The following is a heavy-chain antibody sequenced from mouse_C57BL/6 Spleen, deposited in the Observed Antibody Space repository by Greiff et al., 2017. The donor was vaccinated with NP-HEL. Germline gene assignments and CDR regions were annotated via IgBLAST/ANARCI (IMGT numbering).Heavy chain of an antibody. V-gene: IGHV1-50*01. CDR1: GYTFTSYW. Sequence: QVQLQQPGAELVKPGASVKLSCKASGYTFTSYWMQWVKQRPGQGLEWIGEIDPSDSYTNYNQKFKGKATLTVDTSSSTAYMQLSSLTSEDSAVYYCARPPDDYDDVHWYFDVWGTGTTVTVSS. CDR3: ARPPDDYDDVHWYFDV. J-gene: IGHJ1*03. CDR2: IDPSDSYT. D-gene: IGHD2-4*01.